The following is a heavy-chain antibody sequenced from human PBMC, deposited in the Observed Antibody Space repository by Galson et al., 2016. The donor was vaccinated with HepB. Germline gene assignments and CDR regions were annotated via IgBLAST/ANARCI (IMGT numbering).Heavy chain of an antibody. J-gene: IGHJ4*02. V-gene: IGHV3-30*04. CDR3: AKDFKAELVGALGY. CDR2: ISYDGSNK. D-gene: IGHD1-26*01. Sequence: SLRLSCAATGFTFSSYAMHWVRQAPGKGLEWVAGISYDGSNKDYADSVKGRFTISRDTSKNTLYLQMNSLRAEDTAVYYCAKDFKAELVGALGYWGQGTLVTVSS. CDR1: GFTFSSYA.